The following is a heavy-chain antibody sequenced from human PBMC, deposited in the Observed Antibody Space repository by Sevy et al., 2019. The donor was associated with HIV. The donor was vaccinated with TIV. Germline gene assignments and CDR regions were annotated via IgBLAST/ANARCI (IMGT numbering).Heavy chain of an antibody. CDR1: GFTFSTSW. Sequence: GGSLRLSCAGSGFTFSTSWMTWVRQAPGKGLEWVANIKRDGSEKSYVDSVKGRFTISRDNAKNSLYLQMNSLRAEDTAVYYCAKEGGYCSAGSCSCFDPWGQRTLVTVSS. D-gene: IGHD2-15*01. J-gene: IGHJ5*02. CDR2: IKRDGSEK. V-gene: IGHV3-7*01. CDR3: AKEGGYCSAGSCSCFDP.